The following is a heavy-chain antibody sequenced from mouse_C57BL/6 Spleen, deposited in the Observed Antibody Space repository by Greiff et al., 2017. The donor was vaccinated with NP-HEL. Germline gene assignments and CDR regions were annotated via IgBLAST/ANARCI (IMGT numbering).Heavy chain of an antibody. CDR1: GYPFTEYT. V-gene: IGHV1-62-2*01. Sequence: VQLQQSGAELVKPGASVKLSCKASGYPFTEYTIHWVKQRSGQGLEWIGWFYPGSGSITYNEKFKDKATLTADKSSSTVYMELSRLTSEDSAVYVYAIHEDSEYDGYDRGYAMDYWGQGTSVTVSS. D-gene: IGHD2-2*01. CDR2: FYPGSGSI. CDR3: AIHEDSEYDGYDRGYAMDY. J-gene: IGHJ4*01.